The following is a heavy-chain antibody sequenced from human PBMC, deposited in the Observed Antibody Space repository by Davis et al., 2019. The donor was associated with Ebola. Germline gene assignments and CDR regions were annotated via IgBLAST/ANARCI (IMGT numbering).Heavy chain of an antibody. Sequence: HSQTLSLTCAISGDSVSGSSGAWNWIRQSPSRGLEWLGRTYYNSKWNNDYAVSVKSRITINPDTSKNQFSLQLNSVTPEDTAVYYCARGWLRTGLDIWGQGTMVIVSS. CDR3: ARGWLRTGLDI. V-gene: IGHV6-1*01. CDR2: TYYNSKWNN. D-gene: IGHD5-24*01. CDR1: GDSVSGSSGA. J-gene: IGHJ3*02.